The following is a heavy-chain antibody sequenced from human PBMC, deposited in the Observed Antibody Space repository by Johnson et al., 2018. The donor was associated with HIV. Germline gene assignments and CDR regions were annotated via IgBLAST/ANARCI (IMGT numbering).Heavy chain of an antibody. CDR2: ISGSGGST. J-gene: IGHJ3*02. Sequence: VQLVESGGGLVQPGGSLRLSCAASGFTFSSYAMSWVRQAPGKGLEWVSAISGSGGSTYYADSVKGRFTISRDNSKNSLYLQMNSLRAEDTAVYYCARDPGNYGGAFDIWGQGTMVTVSS. V-gene: IGHV3-23*04. D-gene: IGHD4-11*01. CDR1: GFTFSSYA. CDR3: ARDPGNYGGAFDI.